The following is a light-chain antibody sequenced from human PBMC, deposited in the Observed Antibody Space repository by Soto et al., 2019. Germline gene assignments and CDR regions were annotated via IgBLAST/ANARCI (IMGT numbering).Light chain of an antibody. CDR3: QQYNTYPWT. V-gene: IGKV1-5*03. Sequence: DIQMTQSPSTLSASVGDRVTITCRASQSINTWLAWYRQKPGKAPNLLIYKASSLESGVPSTFSGSGSGTEFTLTISSLQPDDFATYYCQQYNTYPWTFGQGTKVEIK. CDR2: KAS. J-gene: IGKJ1*01. CDR1: QSINTW.